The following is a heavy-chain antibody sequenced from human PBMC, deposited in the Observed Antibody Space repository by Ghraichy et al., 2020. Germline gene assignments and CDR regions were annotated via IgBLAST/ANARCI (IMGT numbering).Heavy chain of an antibody. CDR2: INHSGST. Sequence: SETLSLTCAVYGGSFSGYYWSWIRQPPGKGLEWIGEINHSGSTNYNPSLKSRVTISVDTSKNQFSLKLSSVTAADTAVYYCARGKLKNYYGSGSHIFDYWGQGTLVTVSS. V-gene: IGHV4-34*01. CDR3: ARGKLKNYYGSGSHIFDY. CDR1: GGSFSGYY. J-gene: IGHJ4*02. D-gene: IGHD3-10*01.